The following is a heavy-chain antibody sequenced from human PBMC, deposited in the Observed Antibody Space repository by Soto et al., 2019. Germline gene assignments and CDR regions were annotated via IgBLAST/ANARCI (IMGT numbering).Heavy chain of an antibody. V-gene: IGHV1-8*01. CDR3: ASQMGADYYDSSAFDY. J-gene: IGHJ4*02. CDR1: GYTFTSYD. CDR2: MNPNSGNT. D-gene: IGHD3-22*01. Sequence: ASVKVSCKASGYTFTSYDINWVRQATGQGLEWMGWMNPNSGNTGYAQKFQGRVTMTRNTSISTAYMELSSLRSEDTAVYYCASQMGADYYDSSAFDYWGQGTLVTSPQ.